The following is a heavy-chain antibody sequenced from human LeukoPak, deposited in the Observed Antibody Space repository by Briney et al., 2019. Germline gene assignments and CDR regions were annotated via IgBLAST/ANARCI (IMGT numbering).Heavy chain of an antibody. CDR1: GFTFSSYG. J-gene: IGHJ4*02. Sequence: GRSLRLSCAASGFTFSSYGMHWVRQAPGKGLEWVAVIWYDGSNKYYADSVKGRFTNSRDNSKNTQYLQMNSLRVEDTAVYYCAKVGSGYYDHLDFWGQGILVTVSS. CDR2: IWYDGSNK. V-gene: IGHV3-33*06. D-gene: IGHD3-22*01. CDR3: AKVGSGYYDHLDF.